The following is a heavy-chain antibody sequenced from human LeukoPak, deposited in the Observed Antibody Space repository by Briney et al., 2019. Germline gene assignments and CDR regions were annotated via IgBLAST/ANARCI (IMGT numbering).Heavy chain of an antibody. CDR1: GGSIRTSSYY. Sequence: SETLSLTCTVSGGSIRTSSYYWGWIRQPPGKGLKWIGSIFYSGSTYYKPSLKSRVSMSVDTSKNQFSLRLTSVTAADTAVYYCARHDMGKTRDFDYWGQGTLVTVSS. CDR2: IFYSGST. CDR3: ARHDMGKTRDFDY. D-gene: IGHD2-15*01. J-gene: IGHJ4*02. V-gene: IGHV4-39*01.